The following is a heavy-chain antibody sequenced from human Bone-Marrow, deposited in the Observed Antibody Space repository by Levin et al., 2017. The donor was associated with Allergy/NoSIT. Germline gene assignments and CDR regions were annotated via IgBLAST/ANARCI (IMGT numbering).Heavy chain of an antibody. J-gene: IGHJ6*02. Sequence: LSLTCAASGFTFSSYGMHWVRQAPGKGLEWVAVISYDGSNKYYADSVKGRFTISRDNSKNTLYLQMNSLRAEDTAVYYCAKSFRPRDVLTEKQYYDYGMDVWGQGTTVTVSS. CDR2: ISYDGSNK. V-gene: IGHV3-30*18. CDR1: GFTFSSYG. CDR3: AKSFRPRDVLTEKQYYDYGMDV. D-gene: IGHD3-9*01.